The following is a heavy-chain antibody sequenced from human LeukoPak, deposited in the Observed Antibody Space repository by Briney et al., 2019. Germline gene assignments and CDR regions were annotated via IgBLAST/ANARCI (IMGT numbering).Heavy chain of an antibody. CDR2: IYHSGST. J-gene: IGHJ4*02. CDR3: ARDGYSGSDAL. V-gene: IGHV4-59*01. D-gene: IGHD5-12*01. Sequence: SETLSLTCTVSGGSISTYYWSWIRQPPGKGLEWIGYIYHSGSTNYNPSLKSRVTISVDTSQNQFSLNLSFVTAADTAIYYCARDGYSGSDALWGQGTLVTVSS. CDR1: GGSISTYY.